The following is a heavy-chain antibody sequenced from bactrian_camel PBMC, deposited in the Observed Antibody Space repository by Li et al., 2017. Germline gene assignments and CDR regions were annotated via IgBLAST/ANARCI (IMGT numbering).Heavy chain of an antibody. Sequence: HVQLVESGGGSVQAGGSLRLSCAASGFTDGRYCMGWFCQGADKEREGVAALDSDGSISHGDSVKGRFTITEDYDWNIWYLQMNNLKPEDSATYYCAAGPRLEPWAYWGQGTQVTVS. V-gene: IGHV3S55*01. D-gene: IGHD8*01. CDR3: AAGPRLEPWAY. CDR2: LDSDGSI. CDR1: GFTDGRYC. J-gene: IGHJ4*01.